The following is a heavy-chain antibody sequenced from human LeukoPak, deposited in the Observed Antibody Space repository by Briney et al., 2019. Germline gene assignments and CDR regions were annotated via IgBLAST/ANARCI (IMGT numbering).Heavy chain of an antibody. CDR2: IYARGNT. CDR1: GGSISGNYY. J-gene: IGHJ3*02. Sequence: SETLSLTCSVSGGSISGNYYWSWIRQPAGKGLEWIGRIYARGNTNYNPSLKSRVTISVDTSKNHFSLTLSSVTAADTAVYYCARFGGPHAFDIWGQGTMVTVSS. CDR3: ARFGGPHAFDI. V-gene: IGHV4-4*07. D-gene: IGHD3-3*01.